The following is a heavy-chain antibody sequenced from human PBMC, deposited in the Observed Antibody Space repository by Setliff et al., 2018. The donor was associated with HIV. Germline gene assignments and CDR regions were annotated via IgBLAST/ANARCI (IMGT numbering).Heavy chain of an antibody. Sequence: LSLTCAVYGGSFSGYYWSWIRQPPGKGLEWIGEFNHGRSTNNNPSLKSRVTISGDTTKNQFSLKLSSVTAADTAVYYCARDRSNWNYGKNYMDVWGKGTTVTSP. V-gene: IGHV4-34*01. CDR2: FNHGRST. D-gene: IGHD1-7*01. CDR3: ARDRSNWNYGKNYMDV. CDR1: GGSFSGYY. J-gene: IGHJ6*03.